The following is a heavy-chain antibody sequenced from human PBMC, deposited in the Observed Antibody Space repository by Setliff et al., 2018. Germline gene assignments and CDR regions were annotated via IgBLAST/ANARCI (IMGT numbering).Heavy chain of an antibody. CDR1: GYTFTTNW. J-gene: IGHJ3*02. D-gene: IGHD6-25*01. CDR3: ARLGAPASHDAFDI. V-gene: IGHV5-51*01. Sequence: GESLKISCKGSGYTFTTNWIAWVRQMPGKGLEWMGIIYLGDSDVRYSPSFQGQVTISADKSINTAYLQWSSLKASDTAMYYCARLGAPASHDAFDIWGQGTMVTVSS. CDR2: IYLGDSDV.